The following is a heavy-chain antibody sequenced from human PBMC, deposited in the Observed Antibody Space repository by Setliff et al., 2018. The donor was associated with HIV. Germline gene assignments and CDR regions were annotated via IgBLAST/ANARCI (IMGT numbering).Heavy chain of an antibody. Sequence: GGSLRLSCAASGFTFSSYWMGWVRQAPGKGLEWVANIKQDGSEKYYVDSVKGRFTISRDNAKNSLYLQMNSLRAEDTAVYYCARDMAAGVYYNFWSGYYGYYMDVWGKGTTVTVSS. J-gene: IGHJ6*03. D-gene: IGHD3-3*01. CDR2: IKQDGSEK. CDR1: GFTFSSYW. CDR3: ARDMAAGVYYNFWSGYYGYYMDV. V-gene: IGHV3-7*01.